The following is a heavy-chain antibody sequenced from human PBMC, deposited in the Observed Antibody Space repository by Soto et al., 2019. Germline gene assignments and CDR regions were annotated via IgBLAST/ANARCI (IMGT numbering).Heavy chain of an antibody. V-gene: IGHV3-23*01. CDR2: ISGSGGST. J-gene: IGHJ4*02. CDR3: AKIEHGGDRLGH. CDR1: GFTFSSYA. D-gene: IGHD2-21*02. Sequence: QSGGSLRLSCAASGFTFSSYAMSWVRQAPGKGLEWVSAISGSGGSTYYADSVKGRFTISRDNSKNTLYLQMNSLRAEDTAVYYCAKIEHGGDRLGHWGQGTLVTVSS.